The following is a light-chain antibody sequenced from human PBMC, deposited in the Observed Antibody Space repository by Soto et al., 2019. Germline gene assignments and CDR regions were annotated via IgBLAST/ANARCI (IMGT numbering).Light chain of an antibody. CDR1: QSISSY. CDR2: AAS. CDR3: QQANSFPPT. J-gene: IGKJ5*01. V-gene: IGKV1-39*01. Sequence: DIQMTQSPSSLSASVGDRVIITCRASQSISSYLNWYQQKPGKAPKLLIYAASSLQSGVPSRFSGSGSGTDFTLTISSLQPEDFATYYCQQANSFPPTFGQGTRLEIK.